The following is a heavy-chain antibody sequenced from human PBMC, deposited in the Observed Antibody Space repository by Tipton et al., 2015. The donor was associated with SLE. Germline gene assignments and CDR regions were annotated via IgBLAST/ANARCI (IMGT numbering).Heavy chain of an antibody. CDR3: AKGSPQKNSHFDY. CDR2: IRGSGGST. Sequence: SLRLSCAASGFTFSTYGMSWVRQAAGKGLEWVSGIRGSGGSTYNADSVKGRFTISRDNSKNTLYLQMNSLRAEDTAIYYCAKGSPQKNSHFDYWGHGALVSVSS. V-gene: IGHV3-23*01. J-gene: IGHJ4*01. CDR1: GFTFSTYG.